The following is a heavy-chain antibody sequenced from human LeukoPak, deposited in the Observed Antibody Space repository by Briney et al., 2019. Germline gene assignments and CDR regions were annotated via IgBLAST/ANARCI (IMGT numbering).Heavy chain of an antibody. V-gene: IGHV1-69*05. D-gene: IGHD3-3*01. Sequence: SVKVSCKASGGTFSSYAISRVRQAPGQGLEWMGGIIPIFGTANYAQKFQGRVTITTDESTSTAYMELSSLRSEDTAVYYCARDAFTIFGVVAPGGWFDPWGQGTLVTVSS. CDR1: GGTFSSYA. CDR3: ARDAFTIFGVVAPGGWFDP. J-gene: IGHJ5*02. CDR2: IIPIFGTA.